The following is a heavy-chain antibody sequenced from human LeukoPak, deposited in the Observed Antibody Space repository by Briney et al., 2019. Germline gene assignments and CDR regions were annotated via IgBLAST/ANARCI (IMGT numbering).Heavy chain of an antibody. Sequence: GGSLRLSCAASGFTFSSYGMHWVRQAPGKGLEWVAVISYDGSNKYYADSVKGRFTISRDNAKNSLYLQMNSLRAEDTAVYYCARKPRSWYYMDVWGKGTTVTVSS. CDR3: ARKPRSWYYMDV. CDR2: ISYDGSNK. V-gene: IGHV3-30*03. J-gene: IGHJ6*03. D-gene: IGHD6-13*01. CDR1: GFTFSSYG.